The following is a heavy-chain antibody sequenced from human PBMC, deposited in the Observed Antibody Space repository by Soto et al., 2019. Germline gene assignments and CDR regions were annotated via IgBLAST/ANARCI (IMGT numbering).Heavy chain of an antibody. CDR3: ARDKDRLQLGGNYYYILDV. CDR2: IMPVFPTP. J-gene: IGHJ6*02. Sequence: QVQLVQSGAEVKKPGSSVKVSCKASGGTFSTSAISWVRQAPGQGLEWVGGIMPVFPTPDYAQNFQGRVTITADXPXTXAXXELTSLRDDDTAVYYCARDKDRLQLGGNYYYILDVWGQGTAIAVSS. V-gene: IGHV1-69*12. CDR1: GGTFSTSA. D-gene: IGHD1-1*01.